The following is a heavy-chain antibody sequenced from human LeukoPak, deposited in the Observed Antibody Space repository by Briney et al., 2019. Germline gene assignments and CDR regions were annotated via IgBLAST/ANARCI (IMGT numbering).Heavy chain of an antibody. J-gene: IGHJ4*02. CDR1: GFTFSSYA. V-gene: IGHV3-48*04. CDR2: ISSSSDTI. CDR3: ARDLYCGGDCYYYFDY. D-gene: IGHD2-21*01. Sequence: GGSLRLSCAASGFTFSSYAMRWVRQAPGKGLECVSYISSSSDTIFYGDSVKGRFTISRDNAKNSLYLQMNSLRAEDTAVYYCARDLYCGGDCYYYFDYWGQGTLVTVPS.